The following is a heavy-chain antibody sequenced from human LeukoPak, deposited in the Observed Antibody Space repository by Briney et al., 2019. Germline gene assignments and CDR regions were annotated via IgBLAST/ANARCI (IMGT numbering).Heavy chain of an antibody. Sequence: GSLRLSCAASGFTFSSYGMSWVRQPPGKGLEWIGSIYYSGSTYYNPSLKSRVTISVDTSKNQFSLKLSSVTAADTAVYYCARRVGRWFGERAYYYNYMDVWGKGTTVTISS. CDR1: GFTFSSYG. CDR3: ARRVGRWFGERAYYYNYMDV. J-gene: IGHJ6*03. V-gene: IGHV4-39*01. CDR2: IYYSGST. D-gene: IGHD3-10*01.